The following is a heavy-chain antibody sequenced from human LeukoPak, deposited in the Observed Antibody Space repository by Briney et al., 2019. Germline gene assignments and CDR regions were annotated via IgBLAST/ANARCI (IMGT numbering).Heavy chain of an antibody. CDR2: IYDSGRT. CDR1: GVSISSYY. J-gene: IGHJ3*02. V-gene: IGHV4-59*01. D-gene: IGHD4-17*01. Sequence: SETLSLTGTVSGVSISSYYWTWIRQPPGKGLEWIGYIYDSGRTNYNPSLKSRVTISVDTSRKQYSLKLSSVTAADTAVYCCARDLYGDYAFDIWDQGTMVTVSS. CDR3: ARDLYGDYAFDI.